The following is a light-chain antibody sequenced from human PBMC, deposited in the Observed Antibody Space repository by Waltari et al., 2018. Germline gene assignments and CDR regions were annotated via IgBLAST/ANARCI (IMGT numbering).Light chain of an antibody. CDR3: CSYAGSSTSV. V-gene: IGLV2-23*01. J-gene: IGLJ2*01. Sequence: QSALPQPASVSGSPGQSLTISCTGTSSAVGSYNLVSWYQQPPGKAPKLMIYEGSKRPSGVSNRFSGSKSCNTASLTISGLQAEDEADYYCCSYAGSSTSVFGGGTKLTVL. CDR2: EGS. CDR1: SSAVGSYNL.